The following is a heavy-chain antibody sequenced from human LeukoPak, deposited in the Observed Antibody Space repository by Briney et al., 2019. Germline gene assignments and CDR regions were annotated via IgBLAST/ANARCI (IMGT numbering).Heavy chain of an antibody. V-gene: IGHV3-30-3*01. CDR1: GFTFSSYA. Sequence: GGPLRLSCAASGFTFSSYAMHWVRQAPGKGLEWVAVISYDGSNKYYADSVKGRFTISRDNSKNTLYLQMNSLRAEDTAVYYCARESGYNWNYVSYCGGDCPPAGAFDIWGQGTMVTVSS. CDR3: ARESGYNWNYVSYCGGDCPPAGAFDI. J-gene: IGHJ3*02. CDR2: ISYDGSNK. D-gene: IGHD2-21*01.